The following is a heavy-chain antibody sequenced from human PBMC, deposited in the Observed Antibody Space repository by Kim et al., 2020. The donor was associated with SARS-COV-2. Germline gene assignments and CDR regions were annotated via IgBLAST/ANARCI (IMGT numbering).Heavy chain of an antibody. Sequence: SVKVSCKASGFTFTSSAVQWVRQARGQRLEWIGWIVVGSGNTNYAQKFQERVTITRDMSTSTAYMELSSLRSEDTAVYYCAADAMLLWFGELSNAFDIWGQGTMVTVSS. CDR3: AADAMLLWFGELSNAFDI. CDR2: IVVGSGNT. D-gene: IGHD3-10*01. CDR1: GFTFTSSA. J-gene: IGHJ3*02. V-gene: IGHV1-58*01.